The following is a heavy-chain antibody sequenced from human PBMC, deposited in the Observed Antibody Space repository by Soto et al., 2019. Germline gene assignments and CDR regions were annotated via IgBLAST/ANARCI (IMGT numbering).Heavy chain of an antibody. CDR3: ATRPLLPGAP. V-gene: IGHV3-53*01. CDR2: IYSGGST. D-gene: IGHD3-22*01. CDR1: GFTFSSND. J-gene: IGHJ3*01. Sequence: VQLVESGGGLIQPGGSLRLSCAASGFTFSSNDMNWVRQAPGKGLEWVSLIYSGGSTYYADSVKGGFTISRDNSKNTLYLQMSSRRAEDTAVYYCATRPLLPGAPWGQGTMVTVSS.